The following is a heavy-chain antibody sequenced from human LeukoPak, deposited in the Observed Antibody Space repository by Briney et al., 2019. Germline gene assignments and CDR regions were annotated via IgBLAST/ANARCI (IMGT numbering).Heavy chain of an antibody. D-gene: IGHD3-10*01. J-gene: IGHJ4*02. CDR3: ARVKRITLVRGVNLDS. CDR2: IYYSGST. Sequence: SETLFLTCTVSGGSISSTSYYWGWIRQPPGKGLEWIGSIYYSGSTYYNPSLKSRVTISVDTSKNQFSLKLSSVTAADTAVYYCARVKRITLVRGVNLDSWGQGTLVTVSS. CDR1: GGSISSTSYY. V-gene: IGHV4-39*07.